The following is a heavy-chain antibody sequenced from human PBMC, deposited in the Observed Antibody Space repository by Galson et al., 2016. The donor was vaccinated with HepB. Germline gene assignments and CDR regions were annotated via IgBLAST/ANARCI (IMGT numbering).Heavy chain of an antibody. Sequence: QSGAEVKKPGESLRISCKASGGTFSSYAISWVRQAPGQGLEWMGGIIPIFGTANYAHKFQGRVTITADKSTSTVYMELSSLRSDDTAVYYCAREGVDSSGRHWWGTAKGKGDYYYGMDVWGQGTTVTVSS. CDR1: GGTFSSYA. V-gene: IGHV1-69*06. J-gene: IGHJ6*02. D-gene: IGHD6-19*01. CDR2: IIPIFGTA. CDR3: AREGVDSSGRHWWGTAKGKGDYYYGMDV.